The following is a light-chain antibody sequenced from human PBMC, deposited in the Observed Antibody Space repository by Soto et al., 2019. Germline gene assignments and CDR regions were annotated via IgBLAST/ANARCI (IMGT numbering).Light chain of an antibody. CDR1: SGHRTYA. CDR3: QSWGTGIHV. V-gene: IGLV4-69*01. J-gene: IGLJ1*01. Sequence: QSVLTQSPSASASLGASVKLTCTLSSGHRTYAIAWHQQQPEKGPRYLMKVNSDGSHSKGDGIPDRFSGSSSGAERDLTISSLQSEDEGDYYCQSWGTGIHVFGSGTKLTFL. CDR2: VNSDGSH.